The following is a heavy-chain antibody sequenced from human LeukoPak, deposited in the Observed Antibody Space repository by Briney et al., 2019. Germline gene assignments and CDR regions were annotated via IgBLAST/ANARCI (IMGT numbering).Heavy chain of an antibody. J-gene: IGHJ5*02. CDR3: ARDIDGDYDSSGYFTS. V-gene: IGHV1-69*06. CDR2: IIPIFGTA. Sequence: SVKVSCKASGGTFSSYAISWVRQAPGQGLEWMGGIIPIFGTANYAQKFQGRVTITADKSTSTAYMELSSLRSEDTAVYYCARDIDGDYDSSGYFTSWGQGTLVTVSS. CDR1: GGTFSSYA. D-gene: IGHD3-22*01.